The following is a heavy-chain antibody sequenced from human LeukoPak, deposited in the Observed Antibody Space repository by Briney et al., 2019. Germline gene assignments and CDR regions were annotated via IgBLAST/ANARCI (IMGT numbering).Heavy chain of an antibody. CDR2: IIPIFSTA. D-gene: IGHD3-22*01. J-gene: IGHJ3*02. Sequence: ASVKVSCKASGGTFSSYAISWVRQAPGQGLEWMGGIIPIFSTANYAQKFQGRVTITTDESTSTAYMELSSLRSEDTAVYYCARMYYYDSSNAFDIWGQGTMVTVSS. V-gene: IGHV1-69*05. CDR1: GGTFSSYA. CDR3: ARMYYYDSSNAFDI.